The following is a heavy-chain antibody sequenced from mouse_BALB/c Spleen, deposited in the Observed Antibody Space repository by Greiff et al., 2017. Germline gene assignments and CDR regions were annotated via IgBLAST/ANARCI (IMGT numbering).Heavy chain of an antibody. CDR2: IDPSDSYT. CDR1: GYTFTSYW. Sequence: QVQLQQPGAELVKPGASVKMSCKASGYTFTSYWMHWVKQRPGQGLEWIGVIDPSDSYTSYNQKFKGKATLTVDTSSSTAYMQLSSLTSEDSAVYYRTYTAWYFEVWGAGTTVTVSS. J-gene: IGHJ1*01. CDR3: TYTAWYFEV. D-gene: IGHD5-1-1*01. V-gene: IGHV1S127*01.